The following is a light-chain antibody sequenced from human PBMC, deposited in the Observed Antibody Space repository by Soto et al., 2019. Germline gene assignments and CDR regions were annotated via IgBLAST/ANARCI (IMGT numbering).Light chain of an antibody. CDR1: SSDVGGYNY. V-gene: IGLV2-14*01. Sequence: QSVLTQPASVSGSPGQSITISCTGTSSDVGGYNYVSWYQQHPGKAPKLMIYEVSDRPSGLSNRFSGSKSGNSASLTISGLRAEDEADYYCSSNTTSSTLSFVFGTGTEVTVL. CDR2: EVS. CDR3: SSNTTSSTLSFV. J-gene: IGLJ1*01.